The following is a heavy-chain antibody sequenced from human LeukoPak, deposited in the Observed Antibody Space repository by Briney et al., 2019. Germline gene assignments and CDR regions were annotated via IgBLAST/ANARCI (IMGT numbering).Heavy chain of an antibody. CDR2: IYPGDSDT. V-gene: IGHV5-51*01. J-gene: IGHJ2*01. CDR3: ASSSTAARGGYWYFDL. Sequence: GESLKISCKGSGYSFTSYWIGWVRQMPGKGLEWMGIIYPGDSDTRYSPSFQGQVTISADKSISTAYLQWSSLKASDTAMYYCASSSTAARGGYWYFDLWGRGTLVTVSS. CDR1: GYSFTSYW. D-gene: IGHD6-6*01.